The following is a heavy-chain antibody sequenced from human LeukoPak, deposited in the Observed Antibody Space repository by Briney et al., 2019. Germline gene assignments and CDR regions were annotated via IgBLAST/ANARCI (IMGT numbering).Heavy chain of an antibody. D-gene: IGHD2-2*01. V-gene: IGHV4-59*01. Sequence: SETLSLTCTVSGGSISSYYWSWIRQPPGKGLEWIGYIYYSGSTNYNPSLKSRVTISVDTSKNQFSLKLSSVTAADTAVYYCARELGYCSSTSCYRWFDPWGQGTLVTVSS. J-gene: IGHJ5*02. CDR1: GGSISSYY. CDR2: IYYSGST. CDR3: ARELGYCSSTSCYRWFDP.